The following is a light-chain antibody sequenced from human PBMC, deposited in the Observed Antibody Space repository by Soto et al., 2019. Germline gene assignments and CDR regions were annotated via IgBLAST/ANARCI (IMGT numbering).Light chain of an antibody. V-gene: IGKV1-39*01. CDR3: QQSYSIPIT. CDR1: QNIDSY. CDR2: AVS. J-gene: IGKJ5*01. Sequence: DIQMTESPSSLSASVGDRVTITCRASQNIDSYLNWYQQKPGKAPERLIYAVSTLQSGVPSRFSGSGSGTDFTLTISSLQPEDFATYYCQQSYSIPITFGQGTRLEIK.